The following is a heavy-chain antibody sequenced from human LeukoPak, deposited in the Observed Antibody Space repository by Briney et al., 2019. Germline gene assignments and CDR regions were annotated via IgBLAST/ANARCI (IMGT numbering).Heavy chain of an antibody. CDR2: ISSNGGST. D-gene: IGHD3-10*01. V-gene: IGHV3-64*01. CDR1: GFTFSSYA. Sequence: GGSLRLSCAASGFTFSSYAMHWVRQAPGKGLEYVSAISSNGGSTYYANSVKGRFTISRDNSKNTLYLQMGSLRAEDMAVYYCARDLDYYGSGRYYYYYYMDVWGKGTTVTVSS. J-gene: IGHJ6*03. CDR3: ARDLDYYGSGRYYYYYYMDV.